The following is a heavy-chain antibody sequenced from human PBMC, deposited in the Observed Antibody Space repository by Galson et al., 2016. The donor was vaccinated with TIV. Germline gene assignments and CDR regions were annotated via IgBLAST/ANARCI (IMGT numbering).Heavy chain of an antibody. Sequence: SVKVSCKASGGTFKIHSITWVRQAPGQGLEWMGGIIAVFGTANYARSFRGIVTITADESTNTAYLQLSSLRSEDTAVYYWATVITFGGVIVYARDYGMDVWGQGTTVTVSS. CDR3: ATVITFGGVIVYARDYGMDV. D-gene: IGHD3-16*02. J-gene: IGHJ6*02. CDR2: IIAVFGTA. CDR1: GGTFKIHS. V-gene: IGHV1-69*13.